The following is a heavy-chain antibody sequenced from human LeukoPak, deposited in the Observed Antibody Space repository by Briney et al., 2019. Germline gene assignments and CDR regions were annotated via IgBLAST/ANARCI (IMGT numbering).Heavy chain of an antibody. CDR3: AMSPISSSRYENWFDP. V-gene: IGHV1-69*13. D-gene: IGHD6-13*01. CDR2: IIPIFGTA. J-gene: IGHJ5*02. CDR1: GGTFSSYA. Sequence: ASVKVSCKASGGTFSSYAISWVRQAPGQGLEWMGGIIPIFGTANYAQKFQGRVTITADESTSTAYMELSSLRSEDTAVYYCAMSPISSSRYENWFDPWGQGTLVTVSS.